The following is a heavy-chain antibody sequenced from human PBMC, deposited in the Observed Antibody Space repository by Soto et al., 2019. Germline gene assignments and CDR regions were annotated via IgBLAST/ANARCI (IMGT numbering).Heavy chain of an antibody. V-gene: IGHV1-2*02. D-gene: IGHD4-4*01. J-gene: IGHJ5*02. CDR1: GYTFTGYY. Sequence: ASVKVSCKASGYTFTGYYMHWVRQAPGQGLEWMGWINPNSGGTNYAQKFQGRVTMTRDTSISTAYMELSRLRSDDTAVYYCARSDHSNYYNWFDPWGQGTLVTVSS. CDR3: ARSDHSNYYNWFDP. CDR2: INPNSGGT.